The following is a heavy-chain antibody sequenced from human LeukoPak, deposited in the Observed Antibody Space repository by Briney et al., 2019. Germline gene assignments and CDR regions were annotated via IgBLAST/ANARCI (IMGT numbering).Heavy chain of an antibody. V-gene: IGHV4-4*02. D-gene: IGHD3-10*01. CDR1: GDSISSNKW. J-gene: IGHJ4*02. CDR3: ARDPGTIPPYYFDY. Sequence: SETLSLTCAVSGDSISSNKWWSWVRQPPGKGLEWLGEIYRSGSTNYNPSLNSRLTISLDKSKNQFSLNVSSVTAADTAVYYCARDPGTIPPYYFDYWGQGILVTVSS. CDR2: IYRSGST.